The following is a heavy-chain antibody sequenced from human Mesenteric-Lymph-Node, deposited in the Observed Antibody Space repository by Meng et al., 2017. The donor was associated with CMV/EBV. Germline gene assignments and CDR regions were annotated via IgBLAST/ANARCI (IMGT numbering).Heavy chain of an antibody. D-gene: IGHD5-18*01. CDR1: GGYISSSSYY. Sequence: SGGYISSSSYYWGWIRQPPGKGLEWIEGIYYSGSTYYNPSLKSRVTISVDTSKNQFSLNLRSVTAADTAVYYCARREAQLWLGYFDYWGQGTLVTVSS. V-gene: IGHV4-39*01. CDR3: ARREAQLWLGYFDY. J-gene: IGHJ4*02. CDR2: IYYSGST.